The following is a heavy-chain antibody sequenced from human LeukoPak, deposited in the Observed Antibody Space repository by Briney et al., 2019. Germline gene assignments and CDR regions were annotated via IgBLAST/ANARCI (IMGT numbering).Heavy chain of an antibody. CDR2: ISVNNGDT. V-gene: IGHV1-18*01. CDR1: GYTFTIYG. D-gene: IGHD1-26*01. CDR3: ARDSQWDQPRFDY. J-gene: IGHJ4*02. Sequence: ASVNVSCKSTGYTFTIYGISWVRQAPGRGPEWMGWISVNNGDTAYEQMLQDRVTLTTDTATNTGYMYLRSLSSDDTAVYYCARDSQWDQPRFDYWGQGTLVTVSS.